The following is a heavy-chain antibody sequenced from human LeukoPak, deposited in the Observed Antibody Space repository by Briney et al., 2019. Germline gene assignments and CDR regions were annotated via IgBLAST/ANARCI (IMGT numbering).Heavy chain of an antibody. CDR1: GFTFSSAA. CDR2: ITGSDDAT. CDR3: AKGPQLYSGYHPDY. D-gene: IGHD5-12*01. J-gene: IGHJ4*02. V-gene: IGHV3-23*01. Sequence: LPGGSLRLSCAASGFTFSSAAMTWVRQAPGKGLEWASTITGSDDATYYADSVKGRFTISRDFSRNTVGLQMNSLRTEDTAIYYCAKGPQLYSGYHPDYWGQGTLVTVSS.